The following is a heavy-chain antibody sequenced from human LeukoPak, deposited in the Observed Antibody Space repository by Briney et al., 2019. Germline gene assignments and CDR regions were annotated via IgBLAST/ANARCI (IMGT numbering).Heavy chain of an antibody. J-gene: IGHJ3*02. Sequence: GGCLRVSCAASGFTFSSYAMRGVRQAPGKGVEGVSVIIGCRGSTYYPVSVKGRFTISRDNSKNTLYLQMNSLRAEDTAVYYCSIDSGAFDILVQGTMVTVSS. V-gene: IGHV3-23*01. CDR3: SIDSGAFDI. CDR1: GFTFSSYA. D-gene: IGHD2-21*01. CDR2: IIGCRGST.